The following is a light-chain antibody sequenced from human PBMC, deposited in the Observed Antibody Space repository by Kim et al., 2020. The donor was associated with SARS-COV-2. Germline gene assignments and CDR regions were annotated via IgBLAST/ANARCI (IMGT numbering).Light chain of an antibody. CDR3: SSYTSRSTVV. J-gene: IGLJ2*01. CDR1: SSDVGGYNY. CDR2: SVS. V-gene: IGLV2-14*03. Sequence: GQSITNSCTGTSSDVGGYNYVSWYQQHPGKAPKLMIYSVSHRPSGVSNRFSGSKSGNTASLTISGLQAEDEADYYCSSYTSRSTVVFGGGTQLTVL.